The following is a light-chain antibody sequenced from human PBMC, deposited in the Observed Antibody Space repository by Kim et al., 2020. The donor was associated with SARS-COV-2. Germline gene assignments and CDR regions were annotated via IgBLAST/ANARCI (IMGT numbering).Light chain of an antibody. CDR2: GNN. V-gene: IGLV1-40*01. Sequence: QPVLTQPPSVSGAPGQSVTISCTGSSSNIGADYDVHWYQQVPGTAPKFLIYGNNNRPSGVPDRFSVSKSGTSASLAITGLQAEDEGDYYCQSYDSSLSGAVFGGGTQLTVL. J-gene: IGLJ3*02. CDR1: SSNIGADYD. CDR3: QSYDSSLSGAV.